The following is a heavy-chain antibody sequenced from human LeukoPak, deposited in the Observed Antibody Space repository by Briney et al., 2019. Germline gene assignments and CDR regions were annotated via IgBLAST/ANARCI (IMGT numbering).Heavy chain of an antibody. CDR1: GGSISSYY. V-gene: IGHV4-59*01. Sequence: SETLSLTCTVSGGSISSYYWSWIRQPPGKGLEWIGYIYYSGSTNYNPSLESRVTISVDTSKNQFSLKLSSVTAADTAVYYCARDRLLDYWGQGTLVTVSS. J-gene: IGHJ4*02. CDR2: IYYSGST. D-gene: IGHD4-11*01. CDR3: ARDRLLDY.